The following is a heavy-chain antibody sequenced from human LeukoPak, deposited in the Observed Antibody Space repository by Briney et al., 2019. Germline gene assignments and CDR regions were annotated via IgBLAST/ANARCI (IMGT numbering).Heavy chain of an antibody. CDR1: GYTFTGYY. CDR3: AVGGFEGYSGYDLGYYFDY. V-gene: IGHV1-69*13. Sequence: ASVKVSCKASGYTFTGYYMHWVRQAPGQGLEWMGGIIPIFGTANYAQKFQGRVTITADESTSTAYMELSSLRSEDTAVYYCAVGGFEGYSGYDLGYYFDYWGQGTLVTVSS. J-gene: IGHJ4*02. CDR2: IIPIFGTA. D-gene: IGHD5-12*01.